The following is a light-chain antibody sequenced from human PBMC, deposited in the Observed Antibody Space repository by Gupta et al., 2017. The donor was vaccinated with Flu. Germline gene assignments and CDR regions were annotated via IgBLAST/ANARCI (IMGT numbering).Light chain of an antibody. Sequence: EVVLTPAPDTLSLSPGERATLSCSARQRVSTTCFDWYQQKPGRVPRPLRYGTSSRANGVPDMFSGSGCETDITITISRQDPEDFAVYYCQQYGTPPWTFGEGTRVEVK. J-gene: IGKJ1*01. V-gene: IGKV3-20*01. CDR3: QQYGTPPWT. CDR1: QRVSTTC. CDR2: GTS.